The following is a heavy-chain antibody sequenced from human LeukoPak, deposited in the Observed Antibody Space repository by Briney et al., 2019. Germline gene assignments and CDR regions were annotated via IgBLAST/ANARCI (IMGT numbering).Heavy chain of an antibody. D-gene: IGHD3-22*01. Sequence: SETLSLTCAVYGGSFSGYYWSWIRQHPGKGLEWIGYIYYSGSTYYNPSLESRVTISVDTSKNQFSLKLSSVTAADTAVYYCARDPGDYYDHRGFDYWGQGTLVTVSS. J-gene: IGHJ4*02. V-gene: IGHV4-31*11. CDR1: GGSFSGYY. CDR2: IYYSGST. CDR3: ARDPGDYYDHRGFDY.